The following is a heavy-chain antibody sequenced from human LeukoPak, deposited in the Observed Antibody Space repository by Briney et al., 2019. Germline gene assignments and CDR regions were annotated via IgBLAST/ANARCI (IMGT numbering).Heavy chain of an antibody. D-gene: IGHD5-24*01. CDR2: IYSGSST. CDR1: GFTVSSNY. CDR3: AKQMAVDYFDY. Sequence: GGSLRLSCAASGFTVSSNYMSWVRQAPGKGLEWVSVIYSGSSTYYADSVKGRFTISRDNAKNTLYLQMNSLRAEDTAVYYCAKQMAVDYFDYWGQGTLVTVSA. J-gene: IGHJ4*02. V-gene: IGHV3-53*05.